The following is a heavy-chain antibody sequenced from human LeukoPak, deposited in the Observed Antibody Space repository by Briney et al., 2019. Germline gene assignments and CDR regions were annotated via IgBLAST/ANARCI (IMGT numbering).Heavy chain of an antibody. CDR2: IKQDGSDK. CDR3: SSAHSSGYFWAYYFDY. V-gene: IGHV3-7*03. CDR1: GFTFNGYW. J-gene: IGHJ4*02. Sequence: GGSLRLSCAASGFTFNGYWMSWVRQAPGKGLEWVANIKQDGSDKYYVDSVKGRFTISRDNAKNSLYLQMNSLRAEDTAVYYCSSAHSSGYFWAYYFDYWGRGTLVTVSS. D-gene: IGHD3-22*01.